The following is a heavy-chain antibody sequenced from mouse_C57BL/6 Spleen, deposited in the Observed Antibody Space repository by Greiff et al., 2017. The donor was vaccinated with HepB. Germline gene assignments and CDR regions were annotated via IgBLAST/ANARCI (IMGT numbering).Heavy chain of an antibody. CDR2: IYPGDGDT. CDR3: ARRAVVATHWYFDV. Sequence: VVEPGASVKISCKASGYAFSSSWMNWVKQRSGKGLEWIGRIYPGDGDTNYNGKFKGKATLTADKSSSTAYMQLSSLTSEDSAVYFCARRAVVATHWYFDVWGTGTTVTVSS. J-gene: IGHJ1*03. V-gene: IGHV1-82*01. CDR1: GYAFSSSW. D-gene: IGHD1-1*01.